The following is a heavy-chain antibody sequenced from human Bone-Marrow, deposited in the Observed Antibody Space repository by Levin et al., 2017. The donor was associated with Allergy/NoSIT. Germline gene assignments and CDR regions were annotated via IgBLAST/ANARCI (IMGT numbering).Heavy chain of an antibody. Sequence: SETLSLTCAVSGGSFSGYFWSWIRQSPEKGLEWIGEIIHTGGINYNPSLKSRAIVSADTSKNHFSLSLTSVTAADTGVYYCARGLLASWHIDAWGQGTQVIVSS. CDR2: IIHTGGI. CDR3: ARGLLASWHIDA. D-gene: IGHD2-2*01. V-gene: IGHV4-34*12. CDR1: GGSFSGYF. J-gene: IGHJ5*02.